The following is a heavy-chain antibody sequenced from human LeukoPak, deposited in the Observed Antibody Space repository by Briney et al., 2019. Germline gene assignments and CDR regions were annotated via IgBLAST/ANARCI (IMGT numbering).Heavy chain of an antibody. J-gene: IGHJ4*02. CDR2: INQGGSDK. CDR3: TRDGSRAEDD. CDR1: GFTFSGHW. D-gene: IGHD1-14*01. V-gene: IGHV3-7*01. Sequence: GGSLRLSCAASGFTFSGHWMSWVRQAPGKGLEWVANINQGGSDKYYVDSVKGRFTISRDNANNLLYLQMNSLRGEDTAVYYCTRDGSRAEDDWGQGTLVTVSS.